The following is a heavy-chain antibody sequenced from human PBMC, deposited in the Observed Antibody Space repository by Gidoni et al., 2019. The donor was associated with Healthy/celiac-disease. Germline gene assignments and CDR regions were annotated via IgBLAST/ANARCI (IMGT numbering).Heavy chain of an antibody. J-gene: IGHJ6*02. D-gene: IGHD2-2*01. V-gene: IGHV3-48*03. Sequence: EVQLVESGGGLVQPGGSLRLSCAASGFPFSSYEMNWVRQAPGKGLEWVSYISSSGSTIYYADSVKGRFTISRDNAKNSLYLQMNSLRAEDTAVYYCARDRIVVVPAATYYYYYYGMDVWGQGTTVTVSS. CDR2: ISSSGSTI. CDR1: GFPFSSYE. CDR3: ARDRIVVVPAATYYYYYYGMDV.